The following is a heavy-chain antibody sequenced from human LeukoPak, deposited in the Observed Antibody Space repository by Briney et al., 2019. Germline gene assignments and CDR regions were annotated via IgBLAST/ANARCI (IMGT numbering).Heavy chain of an antibody. CDR1: GYRFTSYW. CDR3: ATGVHSSGWDFGYYYGMDV. V-gene: IGHV5-51*01. CDR2: IYPADSDT. Sequence: GGSLQISCKGSGYRFTSYWIGWVRRMAGKGLEGMAIIYPADSDTRYSPSFQGQVTISADNSTSTAYLQWRSLKASDTAMYYCATGVHSSGWDFGYYYGMDVWGQGTAVTVSS. J-gene: IGHJ6*02. D-gene: IGHD6-25*01.